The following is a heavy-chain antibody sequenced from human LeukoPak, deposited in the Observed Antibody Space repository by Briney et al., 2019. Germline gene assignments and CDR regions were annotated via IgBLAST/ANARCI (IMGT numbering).Heavy chain of an antibody. CDR2: INHGGST. V-gene: IGHV4-34*01. Sequence: SETLSLTCAVYGGSFSGYYWSWIRQPPGKGLEWIGEINHGGSTNYNPSLKSRVTISVDTSKNQFSLKLSSVTAADTAVYYCARGYSSSWAGDQLDYWGQGTLVTVSS. J-gene: IGHJ4*02. CDR3: ARGYSSSWAGDQLDY. D-gene: IGHD6-13*01. CDR1: GGSFSGYY.